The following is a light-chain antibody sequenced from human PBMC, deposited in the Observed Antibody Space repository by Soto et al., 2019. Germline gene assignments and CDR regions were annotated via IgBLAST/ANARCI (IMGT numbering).Light chain of an antibody. J-gene: IGLJ2*01. CDR2: GNN. CDR3: AAWDDSLTDPVV. Sequence: QSMLTQPPSASGTPGQRVTISCSGSSSNIGSNTVNWYQQLPGTAPKLLIYGNNQRPSGVPDRFSGSKSGTSASLAISGLQSEDEADYYCAAWDDSLTDPVVFGGGTKLTVL. CDR1: SSNIGSNT. V-gene: IGLV1-44*01.